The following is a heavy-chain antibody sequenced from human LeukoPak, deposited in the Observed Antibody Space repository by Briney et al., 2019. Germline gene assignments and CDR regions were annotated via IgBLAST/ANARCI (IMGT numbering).Heavy chain of an antibody. CDR3: ARGLYYDWYYGMDV. J-gene: IGHJ6*02. D-gene: IGHD3-3*01. CDR1: GYTFTSYD. V-gene: IGHV1-8*01. CDR2: MNPNSGNT. Sequence: SVKVSCKASGYTFTSYDINWVRQATGQGLEWMGWMNPNSGNTGYAQKFQGRVTMTRNTSISTAYMELSSLRSEDTAVYYCARGLYYDWYYGMDVWGQGTTVTVSS.